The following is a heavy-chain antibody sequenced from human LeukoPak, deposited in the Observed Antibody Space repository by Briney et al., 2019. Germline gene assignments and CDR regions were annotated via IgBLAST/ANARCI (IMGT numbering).Heavy chain of an antibody. D-gene: IGHD1-26*01. CDR3: ASRFVAKSGSYYTNDY. Sequence: ASVKVSCKVSGYTLTELSMHWVRQAPGKGLEWMGGFDPEDGETIYAQKFQGRVTMTEDTSTDTAYMELSSLRSGDTAVYYCASRFVAKSGSYYTNDYWGQGTLVTVSS. J-gene: IGHJ4*02. CDR2: FDPEDGET. V-gene: IGHV1-24*01. CDR1: GYTLTELS.